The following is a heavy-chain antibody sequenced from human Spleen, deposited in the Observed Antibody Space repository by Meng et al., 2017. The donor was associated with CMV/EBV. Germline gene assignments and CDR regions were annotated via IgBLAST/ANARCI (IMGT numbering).Heavy chain of an antibody. J-gene: IGHJ4*02. CDR3: ARGAGGNIPHKWRLFDY. V-gene: IGHV4-59*02. Sequence: PEYDPGLVKPSQTLSLTCAISGDCVTSYYGGWIRNTQGKSMEWMGYIKTSDSTNYNHSLESRVKISIDTSKNQFSLKLSSLIAADTAVDYCARGAGGNIPHKWRLFDYWGQGTLVTVSS. CDR1: GDCVTSYY. CDR2: IKTSDST. D-gene: IGHD5-12*01.